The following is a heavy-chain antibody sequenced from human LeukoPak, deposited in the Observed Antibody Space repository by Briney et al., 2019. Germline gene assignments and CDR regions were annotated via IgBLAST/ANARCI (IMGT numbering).Heavy chain of an antibody. V-gene: IGHV3-7*01. D-gene: IGHD5-18*01. J-gene: IGHJ6*03. Sequence: GGSLRLSCVVSGFTFSNYWMTWVRQAPGKGLEWVANIQQDGSEKYYVDSVKGRFTIFRDNAKNSVYLQMNSLRAEDTAVYYCARFGYSHGYGWGGGYYYYYIDVWGKGTTVTVSS. CDR2: IQQDGSEK. CDR3: ARFGYSHGYGWGGGYYYYYIDV. CDR1: GFTFSNYW.